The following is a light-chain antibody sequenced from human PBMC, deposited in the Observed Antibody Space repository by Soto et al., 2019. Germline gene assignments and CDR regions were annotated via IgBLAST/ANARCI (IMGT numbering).Light chain of an antibody. Sequence: ILLTQSPATLSVSPGERATLSCRASQSVFNTLAWYQHKPGQAPRLLMYDASTRATGIPARFSGSGSGTEFTLTISSLQSEDFEVYYCQQYNNWPRTFGQGTKVDIK. J-gene: IGKJ1*01. CDR1: QSVFNT. CDR3: QQYNNWPRT. CDR2: DAS. V-gene: IGKV3-15*01.